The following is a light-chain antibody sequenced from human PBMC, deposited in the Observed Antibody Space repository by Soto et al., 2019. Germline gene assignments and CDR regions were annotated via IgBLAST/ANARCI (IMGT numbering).Light chain of an antibody. CDR1: QSVSSSY. V-gene: IGKV3-20*01. J-gene: IGKJ2*01. CDR2: GAS. Sequence: EIVLTQSPGTLSLSPGERATLSCRASQSVSSSYLAWYQHKPGQAPRLLIYGASSRATGIPDRFSGSGSGTDFTLTISTLDPADFAVYYCQQYGRPPYTFGQWTKLEIK. CDR3: QQYGRPPYT.